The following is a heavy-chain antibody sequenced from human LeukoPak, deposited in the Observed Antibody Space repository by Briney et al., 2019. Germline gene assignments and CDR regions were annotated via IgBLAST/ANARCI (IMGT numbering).Heavy chain of an antibody. Sequence: SETLSLTCTVSGGSISSGGYYWSWIRQPPGKGLEWIGYIYHSGSTYYNPSLKSRVTISVDTSKNQFSLKLSSVTAADTAVYYCARHKAPLGVVVPAAGAFDIWGQGTMVTVSS. D-gene: IGHD2-2*01. V-gene: IGHV4-30-2*01. J-gene: IGHJ3*02. CDR3: ARHKAPLGVVVPAAGAFDI. CDR1: GGSISSGGYY. CDR2: IYHSGST.